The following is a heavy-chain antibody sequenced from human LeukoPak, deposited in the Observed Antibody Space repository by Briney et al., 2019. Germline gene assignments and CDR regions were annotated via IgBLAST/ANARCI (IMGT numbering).Heavy chain of an antibody. CDR1: GFTFNSYS. V-gene: IGHV3-21*01. J-gene: IGHJ4*02. D-gene: IGHD5-18*01. Sequence: GGSLRLSCASSGFTFNSYSMNWVRQAPGKGLEWVSSISSSSSSIYYADSVKGRFTISRDNAKNSLYLQMNSLRAEDTAVYYSARASGDIVETATMGSYWGQGTLLTVSS. CDR3: ARASGDIVETATMGSY. CDR2: ISSSSSSI.